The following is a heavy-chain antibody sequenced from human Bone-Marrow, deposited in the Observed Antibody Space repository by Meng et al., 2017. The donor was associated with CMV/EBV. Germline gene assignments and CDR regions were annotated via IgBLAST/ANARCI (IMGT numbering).Heavy chain of an antibody. CDR3: ARDRNRAGYGLDV. CDR1: GFTFGDHT. Sequence: GESLKISCTASGFTFGDHTMSWVRQAPGKGLEWVSSISSSGTNIDYTDSVKGRFTVSRDNAKNSLFLQMNSPRGEDTGIYYCARDRNRAGYGLDVWGQGTTVTVSS. D-gene: IGHD2/OR15-2a*01. J-gene: IGHJ6*02. CDR2: ISSSGTNI. V-gene: IGHV3-11*04.